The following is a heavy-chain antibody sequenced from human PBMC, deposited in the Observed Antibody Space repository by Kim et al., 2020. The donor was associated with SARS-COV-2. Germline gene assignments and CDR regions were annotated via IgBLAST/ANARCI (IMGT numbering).Heavy chain of an antibody. D-gene: IGHD3-10*01. CDR3: AAFGEDGMDV. V-gene: IGHV3-48*01. Sequence: GGSLRLSCAASGFTFSSYSMNWVRQAPGKGLEWVSYISSSSSTIYYEDSVKGRFTISRDNAKNSLYLQMNSLRAEDTAVYYCAAFGEDGMDVWGQGTTVT. J-gene: IGHJ6*02. CDR1: GFTFSSYS. CDR2: ISSSSSTI.